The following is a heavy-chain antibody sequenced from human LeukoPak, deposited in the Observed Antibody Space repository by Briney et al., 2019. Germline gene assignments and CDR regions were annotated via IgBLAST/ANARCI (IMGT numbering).Heavy chain of an antibody. CDR3: ARRDIVKGGFDY. Sequence: PSETLSLTCPVSGDTVNTRRYYWGWIRQPPGKGLEWIGSIYHRGSTYYEPSLRSRVTISIDTSRNQFSLNLTSVTTADTALYFCARRDIVKGGFDYWGQGTLVTVSS. J-gene: IGHJ4*02. D-gene: IGHD3-16*02. CDR2: IYHRGST. V-gene: IGHV4-39*01. CDR1: GDTVNTRRYY.